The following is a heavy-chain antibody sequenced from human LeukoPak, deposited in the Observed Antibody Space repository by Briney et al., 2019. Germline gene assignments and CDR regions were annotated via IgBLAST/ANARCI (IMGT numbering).Heavy chain of an antibody. CDR2: ISGSGGST. CDR3: AREIVGEGNFDC. Sequence: GGSLRLSCAASGFTFSSYAMSWVRQAPGKGLEWVSAISGSGGSTYYADSVKGRFTISRDNSKNTLFLQMDSLRAEDTALYYCAREIVGEGNFDCWGQGTLVTVSS. CDR1: GFTFSSYA. D-gene: IGHD2-15*01. J-gene: IGHJ4*02. V-gene: IGHV3-23*01.